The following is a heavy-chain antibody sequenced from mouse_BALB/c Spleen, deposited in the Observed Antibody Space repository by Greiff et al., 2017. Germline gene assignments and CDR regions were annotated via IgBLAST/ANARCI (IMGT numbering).Heavy chain of an antibody. V-gene: IGHV3-6*02. CDR2: ISYDGSN. D-gene: IGHD2-1*01. J-gene: IGHJ2*01. Sequence: ESGPGLVKPSQSLSLTCSVTGYSITSGYYWNWIRQFPGNKLEWMGYISYDGSNNYNPSLKNRISITRDTSKNQFFLKLNSVTTEDTATYYCARVYGNHGGDYWGQGTTLTVSS. CDR3: ARVYGNHGGDY. CDR1: GYSITSGYY.